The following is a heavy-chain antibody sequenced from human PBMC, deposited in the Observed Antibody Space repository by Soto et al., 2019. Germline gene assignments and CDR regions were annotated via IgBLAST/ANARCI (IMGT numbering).Heavy chain of an antibody. CDR2: ISWNSGSI. D-gene: IGHD5-12*01. V-gene: IGHV3-9*01. J-gene: IGHJ4*02. CDR1: GFTFDDYA. Sequence: LRLSCAASGFTFDDYAMHWVRQAPGKGLEWVSGISWNSGSIGYADSVKGRFTISRDNAKNSLYLQMNSLRAEDTALYYCAKLIVATIRGAFDYWGQGTLVTVSS. CDR3: AKLIVATIRGAFDY.